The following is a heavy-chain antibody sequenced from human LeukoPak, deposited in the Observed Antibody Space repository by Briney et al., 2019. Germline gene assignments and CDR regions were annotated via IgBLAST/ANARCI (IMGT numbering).Heavy chain of an antibody. CDR2: IYPDDSDV. D-gene: IGHD3-3*01. CDR3: ARVYDAWSGFSQYYFDY. CDR1: GYSFANYW. Sequence: GESLKISCKASGYSFANYWIGWVRQTPGKGLEWMGIIYPDDSDVKYSPSFQGQVTISADRSFNTAYLQWGSLKASDTAMYYCARVYDAWSGFSQYYFDYWGQGTLVTVSS. J-gene: IGHJ4*02. V-gene: IGHV5-51*01.